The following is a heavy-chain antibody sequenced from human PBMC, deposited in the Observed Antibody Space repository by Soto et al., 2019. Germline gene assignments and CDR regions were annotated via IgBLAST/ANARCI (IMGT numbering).Heavy chain of an antibody. CDR2: IIPIFGTP. D-gene: IGHD3-10*01. CDR3: VSDPASFGYGSLDY. Sequence: QVQLVQSGAEVKRPGSSVKVSCKASGGTFSSYGINWVRQAPGQGLEWLGGIIPIFGTPNYAQKFQARLTITADEPTSTAYMELTSLRSDDTAVYYCVSDPASFGYGSLDYWGQGTLVTVSS. V-gene: IGHV1-69*01. CDR1: GGTFSSYG. J-gene: IGHJ4*02.